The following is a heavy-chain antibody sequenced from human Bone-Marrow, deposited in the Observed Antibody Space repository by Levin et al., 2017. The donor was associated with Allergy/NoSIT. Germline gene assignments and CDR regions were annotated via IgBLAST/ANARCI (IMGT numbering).Heavy chain of an antibody. CDR1: GASIRSGAYY. V-gene: IGHV4-31*03. J-gene: IGHJ4*02. CDR2: IYYNGST. D-gene: IGHD3-10*01. Sequence: TASETLSLTCTVSGASIRSGAYYWSWVRQPPGQGLEWIGYIYYNGSTYFNPSLKSRVSISVDTSKNQFSLKLSSVTAADTADYYCARVLARFDGSAMAYDYWGRGSLVTVSS. CDR3: ARVLARFDGSAMAYDY.